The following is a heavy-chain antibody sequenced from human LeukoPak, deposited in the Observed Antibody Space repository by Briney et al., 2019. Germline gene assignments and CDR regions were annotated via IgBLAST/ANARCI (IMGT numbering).Heavy chain of an antibody. CDR3: ARGVWSQYSGSYLYYFDY. D-gene: IGHD1-26*01. Sequence: GASVKVSCKASGYTLTSYDINWVRQATGQGLEWMGWMNPNSGNTGYAQKFQGRVTMTRNTAISTAYMELSSLRSEDTAVYYCARGVWSQYSGSYLYYFDYWGQGTLVTVSS. CDR1: GYTLTSYD. V-gene: IGHV1-8*01. CDR2: MNPNSGNT. J-gene: IGHJ4*02.